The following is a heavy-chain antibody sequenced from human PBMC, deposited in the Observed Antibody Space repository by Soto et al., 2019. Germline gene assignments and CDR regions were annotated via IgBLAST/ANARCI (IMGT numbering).Heavy chain of an antibody. J-gene: IGHJ4*02. V-gene: IGHV3-21*06. CDR3: ARERGEYDSGWYIDR. CDR1: GFSFSSHS. Sequence: PXGSLIVSWASSGFSFSSHSFNLVRQAPGQGLEWVAYISSRSSLILYADSVRGRFVISRDNALNSLYLQMNSPRDEDTAIYYCARERGEYDSGWYIDRWGQGTPVTVSS. CDR2: ISSRSSLI. D-gene: IGHD6-19*01.